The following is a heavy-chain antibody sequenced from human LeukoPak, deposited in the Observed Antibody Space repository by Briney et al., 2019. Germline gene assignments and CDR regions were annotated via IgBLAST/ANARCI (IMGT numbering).Heavy chain of an antibody. J-gene: IGHJ4*02. D-gene: IGHD3-22*01. CDR1: EFTFNSYS. Sequence: GGSLRLSCAASEFTFNSYSFNWIRQPPGEGLEWVSSISSGSTYIYYSDSVKGRFTVSRDSAKNSLYLQMNNLRAEDTAVYYCARDPFYYDAAGSDDYWGQGTLVTVSS. CDR3: ARDPFYYDAAGSDDY. CDR2: ISSGSTYI. V-gene: IGHV3-21*01.